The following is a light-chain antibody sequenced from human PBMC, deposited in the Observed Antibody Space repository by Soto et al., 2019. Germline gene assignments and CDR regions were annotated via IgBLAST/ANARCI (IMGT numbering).Light chain of an antibody. Sequence: QSALTQPPSASGSPGQSVTISCTGTSSDVGTYNYVSWYQQHPGKAPKLMIYEVNKRPAGVPDRFSGSKSGTMASLTVSGLQAEDEADYYCSSHAGNNNLYVFGTGTKVTVL. CDR1: SSDVGTYNY. V-gene: IGLV2-8*01. CDR3: SSHAGNNNLYV. J-gene: IGLJ1*01. CDR2: EVN.